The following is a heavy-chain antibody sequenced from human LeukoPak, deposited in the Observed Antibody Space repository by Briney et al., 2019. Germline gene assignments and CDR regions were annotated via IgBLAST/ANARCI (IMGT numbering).Heavy chain of an antibody. D-gene: IGHD3-9*01. CDR1: GFTFSSYE. J-gene: IGHJ4*02. V-gene: IGHV3-48*03. CDR2: ISSSGSTI. Sequence: PGGSLRLSCAASGFTFSSYEMNWVRQAPGKGLEWVSYISSSGSTIYYADSVKGRFTTSRDNAKNSLSLRLDSLRAEDTAVYYCARGHCDVLTSSYKWTPDYWGQGTLVTVSS. CDR3: ARGHCDVLTSSYKWTPDY.